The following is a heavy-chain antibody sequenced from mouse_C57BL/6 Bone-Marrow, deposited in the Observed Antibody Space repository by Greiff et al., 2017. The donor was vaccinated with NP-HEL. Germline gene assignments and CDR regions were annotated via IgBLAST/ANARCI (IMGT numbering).Heavy chain of an antibody. CDR1: GFSLSTFGMG. J-gene: IGHJ4*01. CDR2: IWWDDDK. CDR3: ARMGNYGSSYGGAMDY. V-gene: IGHV8-8*01. D-gene: IGHD1-1*01. Sequence: QVTLKESGPGILQPSQTLSLTCSFSGFSLSTFGMGVGWIRQPSGKGLEWLAHIWWDDDKYYNPALKSRLTISKDTSKNQVFLKIANVDTADTATYYCARMGNYGSSYGGAMDYWGQGTSVTVSS.